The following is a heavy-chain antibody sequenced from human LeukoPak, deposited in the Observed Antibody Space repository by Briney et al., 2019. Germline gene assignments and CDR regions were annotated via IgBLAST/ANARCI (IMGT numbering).Heavy chain of an antibody. CDR3: AKVSRRGYSYGYFDY. CDR2: ISGSGGST. CDR1: GFTFTSYS. D-gene: IGHD5-18*01. V-gene: IGHV3-23*01. Sequence: GGSLRLSCAASGFTFTSYSMNWVRQAPGKGLEWVSTISGSGGSTYYADSVKGRFTISRDNSKNTLYLQMNSLRAEDTAVYYCAKVSRRGYSYGYFDYWGQGTLVTVSS. J-gene: IGHJ4*02.